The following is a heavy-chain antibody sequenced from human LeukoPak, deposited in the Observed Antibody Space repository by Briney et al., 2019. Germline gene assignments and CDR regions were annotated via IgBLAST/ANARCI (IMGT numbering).Heavy chain of an antibody. V-gene: IGHV3-30*18. CDR1: GFTFSNYG. CDR3: AKFLYSYDPSFDY. J-gene: IGHJ4*02. Sequence: PGRSLRLSCAASGFTFSNYGMHWVRQAPGKGLEWVAVISYDGSNKYYADSVRGRFTNSRDNSENTLYLQMNSLRAEDTAVYYCAKFLYSYDPSFDYWGQGTLVTVSS. CDR2: ISYDGSNK. D-gene: IGHD5-18*01.